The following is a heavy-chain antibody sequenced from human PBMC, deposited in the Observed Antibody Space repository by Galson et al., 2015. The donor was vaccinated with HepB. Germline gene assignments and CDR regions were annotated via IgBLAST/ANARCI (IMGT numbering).Heavy chain of an antibody. CDR3: AKFIVLMVYASYFDY. D-gene: IGHD2-8*01. J-gene: IGHJ4*02. Sequence: LRLSCAASGFTFSSYAMSWVRQAPGKGLEWVSAISGSGGSTYYADSVKGRFTISRDNSKNTLYLQMNSLRAEGTAVYYCAKFIVLMVYASYFDYWGQGTLVTVSS. V-gene: IGHV3-23*01. CDR2: ISGSGGST. CDR1: GFTFSSYA.